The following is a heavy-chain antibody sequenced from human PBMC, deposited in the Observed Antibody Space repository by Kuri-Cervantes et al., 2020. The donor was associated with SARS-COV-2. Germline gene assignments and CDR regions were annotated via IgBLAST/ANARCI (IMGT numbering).Heavy chain of an antibody. CDR1: GGAFSSYA. J-gene: IGHJ2*01. CDR2: IIPILGIA. D-gene: IGHD1-14*01. V-gene: IGHV1-69*10. Sequence: SVKVSCKASGGAFSSYAISWVRQAPGQGLEWMGGIIPILGIANYAQKFQGRVTITAEKSTSTAYMELSSLRSEDTAVYYCARGESAPEGYFDLWGRGTLVTVSS. CDR3: ARGESAPEGYFDL.